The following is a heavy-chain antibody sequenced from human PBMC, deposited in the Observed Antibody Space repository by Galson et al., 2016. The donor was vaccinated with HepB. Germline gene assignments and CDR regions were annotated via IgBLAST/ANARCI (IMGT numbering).Heavy chain of an antibody. CDR1: GFTFRNYG. V-gene: IGHV3-23*01. Sequence: LRLSCAASGFTFRNYGMTWVRQAPGKGLEVVTSISRSGDSTDYADPVKGRFTISRDHSKNTLSLQMNSLTADDTAIYYCVQGSTAPAVWGKGTTVTVSS. D-gene: IGHD2-2*01. J-gene: IGHJ6*04. CDR3: VQGSTAPAV. CDR2: ISRSGDST.